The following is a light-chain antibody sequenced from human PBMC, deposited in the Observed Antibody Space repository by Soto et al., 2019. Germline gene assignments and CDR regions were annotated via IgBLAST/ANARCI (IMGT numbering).Light chain of an antibody. CDR1: SSDVGGYNY. CDR2: DVT. Sequence: QSALTQPRSVSGSPGQSVAISCSGTSSDVGGYNYVSWYQQHPGRAPRLMLYDVTKRPSGVPDRFSGSKSGNTASLTISGLQAEDEADYYCCSYAGXLYVFGGGTKVTVL. V-gene: IGLV2-11*01. CDR3: CSYAGXLYV. J-gene: IGLJ1*01.